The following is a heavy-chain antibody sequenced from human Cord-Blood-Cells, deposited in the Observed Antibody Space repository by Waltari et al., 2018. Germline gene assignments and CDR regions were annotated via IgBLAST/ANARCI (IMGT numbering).Heavy chain of an antibody. D-gene: IGHD3-10*01. CDR3: ARGPPRGVFDY. V-gene: IGHV4-59*01. CDR1: GGSISSYY. J-gene: IGHJ4*02. CDR2: IYYSGST. Sequence: QVQLQESGPGLVKPSETLSLTCPVSGGSISSYYWSWIRQPPGKGLEWIGYIYYSGSTNYNPSLKSRVTISVDTSKNQFSLKLSSVTAADTAVYYCARGPPRGVFDYWGQGTLVTVSS.